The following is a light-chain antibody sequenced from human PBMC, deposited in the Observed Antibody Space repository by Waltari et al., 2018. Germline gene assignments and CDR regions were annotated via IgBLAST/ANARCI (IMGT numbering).Light chain of an antibody. V-gene: IGLV3-1*01. Sequence: SYELTQPPSVSVAPGQTATITCSTDKLGEKYVCWYQQKPGQSPVLVIYQDSKRPSGIPGRFSGSNSGNTATLTISGTQPMDEADYYCQAWDSNTEDVFGGGTKLTVL. CDR2: QDS. CDR1: KLGEKY. CDR3: QAWDSNTEDV. J-gene: IGLJ2*01.